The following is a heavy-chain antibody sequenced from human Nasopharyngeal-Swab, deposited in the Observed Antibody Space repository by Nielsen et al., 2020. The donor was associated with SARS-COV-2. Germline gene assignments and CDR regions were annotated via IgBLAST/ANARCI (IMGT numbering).Heavy chain of an antibody. CDR2: VYYSGST. D-gene: IGHD1-26*01. CDR1: GGSVSTTTYF. CDR3: ARGYGSFPYYFDH. Sequence: SETLSLTCPVSGGSVSTTTYFWGWIRQPPGKGLEWIGTVYYSGSTHYNPSLKSRVTISVDTSKNQFSLKLNSVTATDTAVYYCARGYGSFPYYFDHWGQGTLVTVSS. V-gene: IGHV4-39*01. J-gene: IGHJ4*02.